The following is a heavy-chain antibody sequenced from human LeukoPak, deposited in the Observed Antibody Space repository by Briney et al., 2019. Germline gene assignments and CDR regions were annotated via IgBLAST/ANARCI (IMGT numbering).Heavy chain of an antibody. Sequence: PSETLSLTCAVYGGSFSGYYWGWIRQPPGKGLEWIEEINHSGSTNYNPSLKSRVTISVDTSKNQFSLKLSSVTAADTAVYYCASFRGDYYGMDVWGQGTTVTVSS. J-gene: IGHJ6*02. V-gene: IGHV4-34*01. CDR1: GGSFSGYY. CDR2: INHSGST. CDR3: ASFRGDYYGMDV.